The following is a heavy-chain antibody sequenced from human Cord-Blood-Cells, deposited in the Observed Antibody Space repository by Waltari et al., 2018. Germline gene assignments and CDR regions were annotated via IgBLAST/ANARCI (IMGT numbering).Heavy chain of an antibody. Sequence: EVQLVESGGGLVQPGGSLRLPCAPSGFTFRSYWMSWVRQAPGKGLEWVANIKQDGSEKYYVDSVKGRFTISRDNAKNSLYLQMNSLRAEDAAVYYCARTVVTDYWGQGTLVTVSS. V-gene: IGHV3-7*01. D-gene: IGHD2-15*01. J-gene: IGHJ4*02. CDR2: IKQDGSEK. CDR3: ARTVVTDY. CDR1: GFTFRSYW.